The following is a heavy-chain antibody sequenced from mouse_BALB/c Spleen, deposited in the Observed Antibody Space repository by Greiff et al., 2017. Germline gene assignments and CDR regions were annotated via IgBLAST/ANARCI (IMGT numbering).Heavy chain of an antibody. V-gene: IGHV1S81*02. D-gene: IGHD2-1*01. CDR2: INPSNGGT. CDR1: GYTFTSYY. CDR3: TRWGNYGGNYFDY. Sequence: QVQLQQPGAELVKPGASVKLSCKASGYTFTSYYMYWVKQRPGQGLEWIGGINPSNGGTNFNEKFKSKATLTVDKSSSTAYMQLSSLTSEDSAVYYCTRWGNYGGNYFDYWGQGTTLTVSS. J-gene: IGHJ2*01.